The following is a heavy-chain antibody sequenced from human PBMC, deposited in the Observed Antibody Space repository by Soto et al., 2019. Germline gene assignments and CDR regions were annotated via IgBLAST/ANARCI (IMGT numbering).Heavy chain of an antibody. D-gene: IGHD3-22*01. CDR3: AREQQYYYDSSGYSLFDY. J-gene: IGHJ4*02. Sequence: QVQLVESGGGVVQPGRSLRLSCAASGFTFSSYGMHWVRQAPGKGLEWVAVISYDGSNKYYADSVKGRFTISRDNSKNTLYLQMNSLRAEDTAVYYCAREQQYYYDSSGYSLFDYWGQGTLVTVSS. CDR1: GFTFSSYG. V-gene: IGHV3-30*03. CDR2: ISYDGSNK.